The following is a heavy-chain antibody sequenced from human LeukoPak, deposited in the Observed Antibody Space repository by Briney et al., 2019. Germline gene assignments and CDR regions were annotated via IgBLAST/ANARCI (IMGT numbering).Heavy chain of an antibody. D-gene: IGHD6-6*01. CDR2: IYYSGST. Sequence: PSETLSLTCTVSGGSISSYYWSWIRQPPGKGLEWIGYIYYSGSTNYNPSLKSRVTISVDTSKNQFSLKLSSVTGADTAVYYCAGVNSSSNYCYYMDVWGKGTTVTVSS. CDR3: AGVNSSSNYCYYMDV. J-gene: IGHJ6*03. V-gene: IGHV4-59*08. CDR1: GGSISSYY.